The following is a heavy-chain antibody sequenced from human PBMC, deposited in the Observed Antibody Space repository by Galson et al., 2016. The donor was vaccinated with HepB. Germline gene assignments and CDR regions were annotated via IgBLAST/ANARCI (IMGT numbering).Heavy chain of an antibody. CDR3: ARGDIPVFGEALPNWFDP. CDR2: INTGNGNT. D-gene: IGHD3-3*01. J-gene: IGHJ5*02. V-gene: IGHV1-3*04. CDR1: GYTFTTYT. Sequence: SVKVSCKASGYTFTTYTLHWVRQAPGQGLEWMGWINTGNGNTRYSQTSQGRVTITRDTSAATTYMDLSSLRVEDTGRYYCARGDIPVFGEALPNWFDPWGRGSLVTVSS.